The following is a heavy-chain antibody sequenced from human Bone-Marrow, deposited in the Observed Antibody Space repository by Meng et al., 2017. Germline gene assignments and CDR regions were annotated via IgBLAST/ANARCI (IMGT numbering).Heavy chain of an antibody. Sequence: EVHLVGSGGDLVKPGGSLRLSCAASGFYFSNAWMSWVRQAPGKGLEWVGRIRSKANSYATAYAASVKGRFTISRDDSKNTAYLQMNSLKTEDTAVYYCTLTVTTQFDYWGQGTLVTVSS. D-gene: IGHD4-17*01. J-gene: IGHJ4*02. CDR2: IRSKANSYAT. CDR1: GFYFSNAW. V-gene: IGHV3-73*01. CDR3: TLTVTTQFDY.